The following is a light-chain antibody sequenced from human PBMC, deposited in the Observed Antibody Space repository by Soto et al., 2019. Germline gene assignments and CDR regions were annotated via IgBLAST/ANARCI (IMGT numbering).Light chain of an antibody. Sequence: QSVLTQPPSASGTPGQKVTISCSGASSNIGNNFVSWYQQVPGTAPKLLIYSDDQRPSGVPDRVSGSKSGTSASLAISGLRSEDEADSYCSTWDASLSGRVFGGGTKLTVL. CDR1: SSNIGNNF. J-gene: IGLJ3*02. CDR2: SDD. V-gene: IGLV1-47*02. CDR3: STWDASLSGRV.